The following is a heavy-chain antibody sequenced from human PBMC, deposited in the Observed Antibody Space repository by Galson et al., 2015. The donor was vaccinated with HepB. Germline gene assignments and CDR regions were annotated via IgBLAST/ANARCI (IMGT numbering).Heavy chain of an antibody. D-gene: IGHD6-6*01. V-gene: IGHV1-69*13. Sequence: SVKVSCKASGGTFSSYAISWVRQAPGQGLEWMGGIIPIFGTANYAQKFQGRVTITADESTSTAYMELSSLRSEDTAVYYCASFPYKQLVSYYYYGMDVWGQGTTVTVSS. CDR1: GGTFSSYA. J-gene: IGHJ6*02. CDR2: IIPIFGTA. CDR3: ASFPYKQLVSYYYYGMDV.